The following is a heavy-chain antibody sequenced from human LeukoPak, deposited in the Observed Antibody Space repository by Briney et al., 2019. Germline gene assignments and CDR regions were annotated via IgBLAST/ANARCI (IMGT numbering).Heavy chain of an antibody. CDR1: GFTFSSYG. Sequence: PGRSLRLSCAASGFTFSSYGMHWVRQAPGKGLEWVALISYDGGNKYYADSVKGRFTISRDNSKNTLSLQMNSLRAEDTAVYYCATDYYYDSNGYYGYWGQGTLVTVSS. CDR3: ATDYYYDSNGYYGY. CDR2: ISYDGGNK. J-gene: IGHJ4*02. V-gene: IGHV3-30*03. D-gene: IGHD3-22*01.